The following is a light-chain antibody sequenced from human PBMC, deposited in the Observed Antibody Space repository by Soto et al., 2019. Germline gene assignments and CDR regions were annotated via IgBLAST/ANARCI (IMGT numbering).Light chain of an antibody. CDR1: QGISSR. J-gene: IGKJ4*01. CDR3: QQYDNLPLT. Sequence: DIQMTQSPSSLSASVGERVTITCRASQGISSRLAWYQQKPGKAPKLLIYDASNLETGVPSRFSGSGSGTDFTFTISSLQPEDIATYYCQQYDNLPLTFGGGTKVEIK. CDR2: DAS. V-gene: IGKV1-33*01.